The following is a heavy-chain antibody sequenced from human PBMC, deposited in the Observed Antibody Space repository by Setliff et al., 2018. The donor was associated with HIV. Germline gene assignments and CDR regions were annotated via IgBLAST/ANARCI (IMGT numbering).Heavy chain of an antibody. CDR1: GGTFSSYA. CDR3: ARETAPAHYYGSGSYRLHAFDV. V-gene: IGHV1-69*13. Sequence: SVKVSCKASGGTFSSYAISWVRQAPGQGLEWMGGIIPIFGTTNYAQKFQGRVTITADEWTSTAYMELSSLRSGDTAVYYCARETAPAHYYGSGSYRLHAFDVWGQGTMVTVSS. J-gene: IGHJ3*01. D-gene: IGHD3-10*01. CDR2: IIPIFGTT.